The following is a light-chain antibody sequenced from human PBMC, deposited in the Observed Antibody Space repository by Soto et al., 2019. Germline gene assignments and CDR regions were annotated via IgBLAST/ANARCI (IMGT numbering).Light chain of an antibody. Sequence: EVVLTQSPGTLSLSPGERVTLSCRASQSISSIYLAWYQQKPGQAPRLLIYATSSRATGIPDRFSGSGSGTDFTLTISRLEPEDFAVYYCQQYGDGNSPRYSFGQGTRLGIK. J-gene: IGKJ2*03. V-gene: IGKV3-20*01. CDR2: ATS. CDR1: QSISSIY. CDR3: QQYGDGNSPRYS.